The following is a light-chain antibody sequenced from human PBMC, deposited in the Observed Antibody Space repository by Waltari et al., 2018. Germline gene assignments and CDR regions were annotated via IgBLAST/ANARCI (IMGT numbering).Light chain of an antibody. CDR1: QGITDH. CDR3: QQYWSYPIT. J-gene: IGKJ5*01. V-gene: IGKV1-16*02. CDR2: AAS. Sequence: DIQMTQSPSSLSVSVGHKVTRTCRSSQGITDHLAWFQLKPGKAPKSLIYAASRLQSGVPSKFSGSGSGTDFTLTINSLQPEDFATYYCQQYWSYPITFAQGTRLEIE.